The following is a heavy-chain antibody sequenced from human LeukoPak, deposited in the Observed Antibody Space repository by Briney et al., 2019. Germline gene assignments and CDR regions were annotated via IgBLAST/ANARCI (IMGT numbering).Heavy chain of an antibody. J-gene: IGHJ6*03. CDR3: ARCIAAAGYYYYYYMDV. Sequence: SETLSLTCTVSGGSISSYYWSWIRQPPGKGLEWIGYIYYSGSTNYNPSPKSRVTISVDTSENQFSLKLSSVTAADTAVYYCARCIAAAGYYYYYYMDVWGKGTTVTISS. V-gene: IGHV4-59*01. D-gene: IGHD6-13*01. CDR1: GGSISSYY. CDR2: IYYSGST.